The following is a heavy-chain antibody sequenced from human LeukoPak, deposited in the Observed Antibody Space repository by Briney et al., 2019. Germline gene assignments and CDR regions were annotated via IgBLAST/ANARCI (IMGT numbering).Heavy chain of an antibody. V-gene: IGHV3-33*01. D-gene: IGHD2-8*02. J-gene: IGHJ3*02. CDR3: ASDTGRGLNDAFDI. CDR2: IWYDGSKK. Sequence: GGSLRLSCAASGFTFSSYGMHWVRQAPGKGLQWVAVIWYDGSKKYYADSVKGRFTISRDNAKNTLYLQMNSLRAEDTAVYYCASDTGRGLNDAFDIWGQGTMVTVSS. CDR1: GFTFSSYG.